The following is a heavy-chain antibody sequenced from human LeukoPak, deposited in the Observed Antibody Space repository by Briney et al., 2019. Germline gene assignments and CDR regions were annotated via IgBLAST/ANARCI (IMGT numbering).Heavy chain of an antibody. CDR2: IYYSGST. Sequence: SETLSLTCAVSGGSISSGGYSWSWIRQPPGKGLEWIGYIYYSGSTNYNPSLKSRVTISVDTSKNQFSLKLSSVTAADTAVYYCARHRRVVPAATGFDPWGQGTLVTVSS. CDR3: ARHRRVVPAATGFDP. D-gene: IGHD2-2*01. CDR1: GGSISSGGYS. J-gene: IGHJ5*02. V-gene: IGHV4-61*08.